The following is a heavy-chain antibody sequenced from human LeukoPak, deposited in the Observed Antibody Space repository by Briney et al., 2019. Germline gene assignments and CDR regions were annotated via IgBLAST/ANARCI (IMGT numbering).Heavy chain of an antibody. CDR3: AGARGHGYSYGSTAGFDY. J-gene: IGHJ4*02. V-gene: IGHV1-46*01. CDR1: GYTFPSYF. D-gene: IGHD5-18*01. Sequence: ASVKVSCKASGYTFPSYFMHWVRQAPGQGLEWMGIINPTGGSTTYAQKFQGRVTMTRDTSTSTAYMELRSLRSDDTAVYYCAGARGHGYSYGSTAGFDYWGQGTLVTVSS. CDR2: INPTGGST.